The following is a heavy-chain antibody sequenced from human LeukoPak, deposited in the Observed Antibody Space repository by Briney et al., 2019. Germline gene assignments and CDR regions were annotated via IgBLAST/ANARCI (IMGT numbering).Heavy chain of an antibody. D-gene: IGHD3-10*01. V-gene: IGHV3-48*03. CDR2: ISSGGATI. CDR1: GFSFTGYG. CDR3: ARRFGY. Sequence: GGSLRLSCVQPGFSFTGYGMSSVRPALEEGLGWVSYISSGGATIYYADSVKGGFSISRDNAKNSLYLQMKSVRADDTAVYYCARRFGYWGQGTLVTVSS. J-gene: IGHJ4*02.